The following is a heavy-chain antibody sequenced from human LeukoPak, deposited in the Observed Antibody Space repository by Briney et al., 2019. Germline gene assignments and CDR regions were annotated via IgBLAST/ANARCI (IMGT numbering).Heavy chain of an antibody. CDR3: ARDHTAAPYFDY. CDR2: IYYSGST. CDR1: GGSISSSSYY. V-gene: IGHV4-39*07. D-gene: IGHD6-25*01. Sequence: SETLSLTCTVSGGSISSSSYYWGWIRQPPGKGLEWIGSIYYSGSTYYNPSLKSRVTISVDTSKSQFSLKLSSVTAADTAVYYCARDHTAAPYFDYWGQGTLVTVSS. J-gene: IGHJ4*02.